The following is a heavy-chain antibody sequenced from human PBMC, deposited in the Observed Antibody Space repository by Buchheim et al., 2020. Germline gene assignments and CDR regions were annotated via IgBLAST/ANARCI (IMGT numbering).Heavy chain of an antibody. CDR1: GYTFTGYY. CDR2: INPNSGGT. Sequence: QVQLVQSGAEVKKPGASVKVSCKASGYTFTGYYMHWVRQAPGQGLEWMGWINPNSGGTNYAQKFQGWVTITRATSISPAYMELSRLRSDDTAVYYCAREGTMVRGVIIKETYYYGMDVWGQGTT. CDR3: AREGTMVRGVIIKETYYYGMDV. V-gene: IGHV1-2*04. J-gene: IGHJ6*02. D-gene: IGHD3-10*01.